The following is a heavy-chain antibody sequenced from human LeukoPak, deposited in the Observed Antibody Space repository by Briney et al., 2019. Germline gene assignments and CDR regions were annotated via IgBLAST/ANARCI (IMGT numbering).Heavy chain of an antibody. Sequence: GGSLRLSCAASGFTFSSYSMNWVRQAPGKGLEWVSYISSSSSTIYYADSVTGRFTISRDNSRNTLYLQMNSLRGDDTAVYYCAKDVGKWESLHFFDYWGQGTLVTVSS. CDR2: ISSSSSTI. D-gene: IGHD1-26*01. CDR3: AKDVGKWESLHFFDY. J-gene: IGHJ4*02. V-gene: IGHV3-48*04. CDR1: GFTFSSYS.